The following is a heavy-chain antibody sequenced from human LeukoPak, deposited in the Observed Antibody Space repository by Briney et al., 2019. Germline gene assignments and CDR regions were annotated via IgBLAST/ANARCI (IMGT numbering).Heavy chain of an antibody. CDR2: IYYSGST. Sequence: SETLSLTCTVSGGSISSYYWSWIRQPPGKGLEWIGYIYYSGSTNYNPSLKSRVTISVDTSKNQFSLKLSSVTAADTAVYYCASGGVTTGKIDYWGQGTLVTVSS. CDR3: ASGGVTTGKIDY. CDR1: GGSISSYY. D-gene: IGHD4-17*01. V-gene: IGHV4-59*12. J-gene: IGHJ4*02.